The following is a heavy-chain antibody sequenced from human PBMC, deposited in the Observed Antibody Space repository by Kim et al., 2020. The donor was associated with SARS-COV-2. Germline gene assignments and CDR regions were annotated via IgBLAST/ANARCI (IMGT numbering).Heavy chain of an antibody. CDR1: GGSISSRNYY. J-gene: IGHJ6*01. CDR3: ARQGVRGIISWYYYAM. Sequence: SETLSLICTVSGGSISSRNYYWGWIRQPPGKGLEWIGSISYSGSTYYSPSLKGRVAMSVDTSKNQFSLRLSSVTVADTAVYYCARQGVRGIISWYYYAM. CDR2: ISYSGST. V-gene: IGHV4-39*01. D-gene: IGHD3-10*01.